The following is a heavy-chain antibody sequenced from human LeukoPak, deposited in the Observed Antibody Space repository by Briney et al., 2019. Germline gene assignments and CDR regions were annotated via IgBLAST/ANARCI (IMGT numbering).Heavy chain of an antibody. CDR1: GGSISSGSYY. J-gene: IGHJ4*02. V-gene: IGHV4-39*01. CDR2: IYYSGST. D-gene: IGHD1-26*01. CDR3: ARPPTHNSGSYYY. Sequence: SETLSLTCTVSGGSISSGSYYWSWIRQPPGKGLEWIGSIYYSGSTYYNPSLKSRVTISVDTSKNQFSLKLSSVTAADTAVYYCARPPTHNSGSYYYWGRGTLVTVSS.